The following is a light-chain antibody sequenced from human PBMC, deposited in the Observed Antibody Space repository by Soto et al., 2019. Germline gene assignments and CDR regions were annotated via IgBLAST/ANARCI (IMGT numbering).Light chain of an antibody. V-gene: IGLV2-14*01. CDR2: EVS. Sequence: QSVLTQPASVSGSPGQSITMACTGTSSDVGGYNYVSWYQLHPGKAPKLMVYEVSNRPSGVSNRFSGSESGTSASLAISGLQSEDEADYYCAAWDDSLNGYVFGTGTKVTVL. J-gene: IGLJ1*01. CDR3: AAWDDSLNGYV. CDR1: SSDVGGYNY.